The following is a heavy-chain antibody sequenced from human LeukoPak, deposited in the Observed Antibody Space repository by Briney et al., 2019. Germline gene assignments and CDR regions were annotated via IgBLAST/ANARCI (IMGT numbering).Heavy chain of an antibody. CDR1: VFTFTIYG. CDR2: ISYDGSNK. CDR3: AKDSGGTYYFDY. J-gene: IGHJ4*02. Sequence: GGSLSLSSAASVFTFTIYGMHWVREAPGKGLWWVAVISYDGSNKDYADSVKGRFTISRDNSKNTLYLQMNSLRAEDTAVYYCAKDSGGTYYFDYWGQGTLVTVSS. D-gene: IGHD1-26*01. V-gene: IGHV3-30*18.